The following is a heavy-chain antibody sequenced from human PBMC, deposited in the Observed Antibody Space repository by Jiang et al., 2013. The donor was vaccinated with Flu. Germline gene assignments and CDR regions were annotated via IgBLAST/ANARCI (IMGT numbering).Heavy chain of an antibody. Sequence: GPGLVKPSGTLSLTCAVSGGSISGSNWWSWVRQPPGKGLEWIGEIHHSGSTNYNPSLKSRVTISVDNSRTQFSLKLNSVTAADTAVYYCARDGPTRAVAGTWGQGTLVTVSS. CDR3: ARDGPTRAVAGT. D-gene: IGHD6-19*01. CDR1: GGSISGSNW. V-gene: IGHV4-4*02. J-gene: IGHJ4*02. CDR2: IHHSGST.